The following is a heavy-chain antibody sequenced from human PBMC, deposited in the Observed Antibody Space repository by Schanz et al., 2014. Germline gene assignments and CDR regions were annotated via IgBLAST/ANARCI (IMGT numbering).Heavy chain of an antibody. CDR2: IRPDNGHT. J-gene: IGHJ2*01. V-gene: IGHV1-18*01. Sequence: QVQLVQSGAEVKKPGASVKVSCKASGYTFTDYRLSWVRQAPGQGLDWLKWIRPDNGHTTYSQKVRDRVIFTTDTSANTAYMELRSLGADDTAHYYRVRVTARDVSFDLWGRGTLVTVSS. CDR3: VRVTARDVSFDL. CDR1: GYTFTDYR. D-gene: IGHD3-16*01.